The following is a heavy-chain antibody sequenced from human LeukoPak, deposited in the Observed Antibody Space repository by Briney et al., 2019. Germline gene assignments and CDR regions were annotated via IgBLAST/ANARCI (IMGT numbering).Heavy chain of an antibody. Sequence: PGGSLRLSCAASGFTFSSYSMNWVRQAPGKGLEWVSSISSSSSYIYYADSVKGRFTISRDNAKNSLYLQMNSLRAEDTAVYYCAREVRGRGTYAFDIWGQGTMVTVSS. D-gene: IGHD3-10*01. CDR2: ISSSSSYI. V-gene: IGHV3-21*01. CDR1: GFTFSSYS. CDR3: AREVRGRGTYAFDI. J-gene: IGHJ3*02.